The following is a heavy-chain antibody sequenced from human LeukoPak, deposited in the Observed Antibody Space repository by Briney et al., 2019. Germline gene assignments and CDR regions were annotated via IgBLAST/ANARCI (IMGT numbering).Heavy chain of an antibody. Sequence: GGSLRLSCAASGFNFSNHWMHWVRQAPGKGLVYVTQINSDGSATAYADSVKGRFTISRDNAKNTLYLEMISLRAEDTAVYYCGSLTVVAKDHWGQGTLVTVSS. CDR1: GFNFSNHW. CDR2: INSDGSAT. D-gene: IGHD3-22*01. CDR3: GSLTVVAKDH. V-gene: IGHV3-74*01. J-gene: IGHJ4*02.